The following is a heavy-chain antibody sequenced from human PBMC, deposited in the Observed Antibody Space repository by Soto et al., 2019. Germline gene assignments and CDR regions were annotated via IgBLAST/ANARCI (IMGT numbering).Heavy chain of an antibody. V-gene: IGHV1-3*01. J-gene: IGHJ5*02. CDR2: INAGNGNT. D-gene: IGHD3-16*01. CDR3: ARMATFGSLNWFDP. Sequence: ASVKVSCKASGYTFTSYAMHWVRQAPGQRLEWMGWINAGNGNTKYSPKFQGRVTITRDTSATTAYMELNSLRSDDTAIYYCARMATFGSLNWFDPWGQGTLVTVSS. CDR1: GYTFTSYA.